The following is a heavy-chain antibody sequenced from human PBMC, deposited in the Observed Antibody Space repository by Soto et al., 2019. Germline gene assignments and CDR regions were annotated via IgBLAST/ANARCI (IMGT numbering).Heavy chain of an antibody. Sequence: GGFLRLSCAASGFTVSSNYMTWVRQAPGKGLEWVSVIYSGGSTYYADSVKGRFTISRDNSKNTLYLQMNSLRAEDTAVYYCAREKKGGYYFDYWGQGTLVTVSS. CDR2: IYSGGST. J-gene: IGHJ4*02. V-gene: IGHV3-53*01. CDR3: AREKKGGYYFDY. CDR1: GFTVSSNY.